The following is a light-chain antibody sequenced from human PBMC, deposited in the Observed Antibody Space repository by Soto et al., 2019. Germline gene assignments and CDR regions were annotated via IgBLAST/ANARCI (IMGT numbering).Light chain of an antibody. V-gene: IGKV3-20*01. CDR2: GAS. Sequence: EIVLTQSPGTLSLSPGERATLXXXASQSVSSSYLAWYQQKPGQAPRLLIYGASSRATGIPDRFSGSGSGTDFPLTISRLEPEDFAVYYCQQYGSSLLFGGGTKVEIK. J-gene: IGKJ4*01. CDR1: QSVSSSY. CDR3: QQYGSSLL.